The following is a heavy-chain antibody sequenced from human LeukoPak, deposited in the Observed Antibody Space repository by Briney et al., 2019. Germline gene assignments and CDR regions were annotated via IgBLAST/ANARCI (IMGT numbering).Heavy chain of an antibody. CDR3: ARTRGLQPTHWYFDL. Sequence: GGSLRLSCAASGFTFSSYAMHWVRQAPGKGLEYVSAISSNGGSTYYANSVKGRFTISRDNSKNTLHLQMGSLRAEDMAVYYCARTRGLQPTHWYFDLWGRGTLVTVSS. J-gene: IGHJ2*01. D-gene: IGHD5-24*01. CDR1: GFTFSSYA. V-gene: IGHV3-64*01. CDR2: ISSNGGST.